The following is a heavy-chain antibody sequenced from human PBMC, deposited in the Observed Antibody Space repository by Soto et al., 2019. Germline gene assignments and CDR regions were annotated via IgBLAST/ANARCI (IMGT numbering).Heavy chain of an antibody. CDR1: GGTFTSTA. J-gene: IGHJ6*02. V-gene: IGHV1-69*01. CDR3: ASSAGLDHLLNYYGLNV. Sequence: QVLLVQSSAEVKKPGSSVKVSCKASGGTFTSTAFSWVRQAPGQGLEWMGGIIPVLGTPNYAQKFQARLTVTADASTPTGHMELSSLRSDDTAVYYCASSAGLDHLLNYYGLNVWGQGTTVTVSS. CDR2: IIPVLGTP. D-gene: IGHD6-13*01.